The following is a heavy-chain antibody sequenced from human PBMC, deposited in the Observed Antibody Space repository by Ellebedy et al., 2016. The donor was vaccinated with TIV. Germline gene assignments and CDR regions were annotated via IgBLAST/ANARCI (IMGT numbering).Heavy chain of an antibody. V-gene: IGHV1-18*01. Sequence: ASVKVSCXASGYTFTSYGISWVRQAPGQGLEWMGWISAYNGNTNYAQKLQGRVTMTTDTSTSTAYMELRSLRSDDTAVYYCARDPHYYDSSGFDYWGQGTLVTVSS. J-gene: IGHJ4*02. D-gene: IGHD3-22*01. CDR1: GYTFTSYG. CDR2: ISAYNGNT. CDR3: ARDPHYYDSSGFDY.